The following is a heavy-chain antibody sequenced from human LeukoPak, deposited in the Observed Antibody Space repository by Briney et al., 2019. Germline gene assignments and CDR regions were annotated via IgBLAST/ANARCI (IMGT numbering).Heavy chain of an antibody. V-gene: IGHV3-7*01. CDR3: ARDPGVVVLDAFDI. J-gene: IGHJ3*02. CDR2: IKQDGSEK. CDR1: GFTFSSYA. Sequence: GGSLRLSCAASGFTFSSYAMSWVRQAPGKGLEWVANIKQDGSEKYYVDSVKGRFTISRDNAKNSLYLQMNSLRGEDTAVYCCARDPGVVVLDAFDIWGQGTTVTVSS. D-gene: IGHD2-2*01.